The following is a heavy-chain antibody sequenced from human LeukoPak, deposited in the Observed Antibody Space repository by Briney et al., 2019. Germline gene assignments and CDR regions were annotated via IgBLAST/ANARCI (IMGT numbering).Heavy chain of an antibody. CDR3: ARARAGYYYYGMDV. Sequence: GSLRLSCAASGFTFSSCAMSWIRQPPGKGLEWIGYIFYSGSTNYNPSLQSRVTISVDTSKNQFSLKLSSVTAADTAVYYCARARAGYYYYGMDVWGQGTTVTVSS. CDR1: GFTFSSCA. V-gene: IGHV4-59*12. CDR2: IFYSGST. D-gene: IGHD6-13*01. J-gene: IGHJ6*02.